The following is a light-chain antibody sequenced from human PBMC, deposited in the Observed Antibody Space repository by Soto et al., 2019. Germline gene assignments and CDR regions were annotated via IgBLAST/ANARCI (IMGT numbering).Light chain of an antibody. CDR2: DVT. CDR1: NSDVGTYNY. J-gene: IGLJ2*01. V-gene: IGLV2-11*01. Sequence: QSALTQPRSVSGSPGQSVTISCTGTNSDVGTYNYVSWYQQHPGKAPKLIIYDVTKRPSGLPDRFSGSKSGNTASLIISGLQAADEAEYYCCCCSYAGSSSFRVLFGGGTQLTVL. CDR3: CSYAGSSSFRVL.